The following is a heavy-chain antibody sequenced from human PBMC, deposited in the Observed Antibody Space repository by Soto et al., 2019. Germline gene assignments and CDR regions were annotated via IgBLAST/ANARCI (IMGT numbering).Heavy chain of an antibody. J-gene: IGHJ6*02. CDR3: AEGAVVAAPTYYCGMDV. CDR1: GFTFSSYA. CDR2: ISGSGGST. D-gene: IGHD2-15*01. V-gene: IGHV3-23*01. Sequence: EVQLLESGGGLVQPGGSLRLSCAASGFTFSSYAMSWVRQAPGKGLEWVSAISGSGGSTYYADSVKGRFTISRDNSKNTLYLQMNSLRAEDTAVYYCAEGAVVAAPTYYCGMDVWGQGTTVTVSS.